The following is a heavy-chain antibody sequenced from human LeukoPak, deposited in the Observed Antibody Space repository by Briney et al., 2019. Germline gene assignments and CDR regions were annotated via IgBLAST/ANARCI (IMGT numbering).Heavy chain of an antibody. J-gene: IGHJ4*02. Sequence: PGGSLRLSCAASGFTFSSYSMNWVRQAPGKGLEWVSYISSSSSTIYYADSVKGRFTISRDSAKNSLYLQMNSLRAEDTAVYYCASRYSSSYSGGFDYWGQGTLVTVSS. D-gene: IGHD6-6*01. CDR3: ASRYSSSYSGGFDY. V-gene: IGHV3-48*01. CDR2: ISSSSSTI. CDR1: GFTFSSYS.